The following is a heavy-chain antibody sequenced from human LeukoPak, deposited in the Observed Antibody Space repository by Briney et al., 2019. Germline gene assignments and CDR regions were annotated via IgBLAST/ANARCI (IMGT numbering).Heavy chain of an antibody. CDR2: INPSGGSA. V-gene: IGHV1-46*01. D-gene: IGHD6-13*01. Sequence: ASVKVSCKASGYTFTSYYMHWVRQAPGQGLEWMGIINPSGGSASYAQKFQGRVTMTRDTSTSTVYMELSSLRSEDTAVYHCARDKQQLDYLDYWGQGTLVTVSS. CDR1: GYTFTSYY. J-gene: IGHJ4*02. CDR3: ARDKQQLDYLDY.